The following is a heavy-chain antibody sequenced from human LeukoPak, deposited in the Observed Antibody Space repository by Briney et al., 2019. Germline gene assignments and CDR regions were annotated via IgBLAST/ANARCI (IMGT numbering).Heavy chain of an antibody. CDR2: ISNDGINK. V-gene: IGHV3-30*04. J-gene: IGHJ4*02. Sequence: GGSLRLSCAASGLDFSGYALHWVRQAPGQGLEWVAVISNDGINKYYADSVKGRFTISRDNSKNTLYLQMSSLRLEDTAIYYCTRVGTGTPHFDYWGQGTLVTVSS. D-gene: IGHD1-1*01. CDR3: TRVGTGTPHFDY. CDR1: GLDFSGYA.